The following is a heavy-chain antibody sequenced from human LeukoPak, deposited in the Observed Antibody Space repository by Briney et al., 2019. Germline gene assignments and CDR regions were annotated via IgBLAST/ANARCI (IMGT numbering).Heavy chain of an antibody. CDR3: AKKTSYCGGDCYPYYFDH. Sequence: GGSLRLSCAASGFTFSSYSMNWVRQAPGKGLEWVSSISSSSSYIYYADSVKGRFTISRDNSKNTLYLQMNSLRAEDTAVYYCAKKTSYCGGDCYPYYFDHWGQGTLVTVPS. CDR1: GFTFSSYS. J-gene: IGHJ4*02. CDR2: ISSSSSYI. D-gene: IGHD2-21*02. V-gene: IGHV3-21*04.